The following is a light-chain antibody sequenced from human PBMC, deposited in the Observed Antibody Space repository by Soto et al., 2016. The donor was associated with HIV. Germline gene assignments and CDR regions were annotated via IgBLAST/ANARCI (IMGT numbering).Light chain of an antibody. CDR1: MLPKKY. Sequence: SYELTQPSSVSVSPGQTARITCSGDMLPKKYSRWFQQKPGQAPVLVIYKDTERPSRIPERFSGSSSGTTVTLTISGAQVEDEADYYCYSSADNIWVFGGGTKLTVL. CDR3: YSSADNIWV. V-gene: IGLV3-27*01. J-gene: IGLJ3*02. CDR2: KDT.